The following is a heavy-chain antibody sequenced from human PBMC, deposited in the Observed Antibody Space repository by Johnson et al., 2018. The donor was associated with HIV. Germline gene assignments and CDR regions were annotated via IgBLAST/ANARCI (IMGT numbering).Heavy chain of an antibody. Sequence: EVQLVESGGGLIQPGGSLRLSCAASGFTVSSNYMSWVRQAPGKGLEWVSVIYSGGSTYYADSVKGRFTISRENAKNSLYLQMNSLRAGDTAVYYCARGPNPYYYDSSGPSAFDIWGQGTMVTVSS. V-gene: IGHV3-53*01. D-gene: IGHD3-22*01. J-gene: IGHJ3*02. CDR3: ARGPNPYYYDSSGPSAFDI. CDR2: IYSGGST. CDR1: GFTVSSNY.